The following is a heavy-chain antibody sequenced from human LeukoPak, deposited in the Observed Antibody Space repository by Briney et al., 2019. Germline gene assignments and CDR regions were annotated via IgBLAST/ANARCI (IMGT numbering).Heavy chain of an antibody. D-gene: IGHD1-26*01. CDR2: IKQDGSEK. CDR1: GFTFSSYW. Sequence: PSGGSLRLSCAASGFTFSSYWMSWVRQAPGKGLEWVANIKQDGSEKYYVDSVKGRFTISRDNAKNSLYLQMNSLRAEDTAVYYCARMNGGGSYHRHFDYWGQGTLVTVSS. V-gene: IGHV3-7*01. CDR3: ARMNGGGSYHRHFDY. J-gene: IGHJ4*02.